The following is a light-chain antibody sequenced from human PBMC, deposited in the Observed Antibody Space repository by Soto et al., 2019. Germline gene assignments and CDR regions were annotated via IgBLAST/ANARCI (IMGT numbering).Light chain of an antibody. CDR1: SSNIGAGYD. J-gene: IGLJ3*02. CDR3: QYYDSSLSGWV. V-gene: IGLV1-40*01. Sequence: QSVLTHPPSVSGAPGQRVTISCTGSSSNIGAGYDVHWYQQLPGTAPKLLIYGNSNRPSGVPDRFSGSKSGTSASLAITGLQAEDEADYYCQYYDSSLSGWVLGGGTKLTVL. CDR2: GNS.